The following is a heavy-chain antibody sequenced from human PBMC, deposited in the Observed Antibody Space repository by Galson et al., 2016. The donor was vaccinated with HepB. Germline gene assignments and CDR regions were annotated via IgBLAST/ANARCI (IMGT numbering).Heavy chain of an antibody. D-gene: IGHD4-17*01. CDR2: ISASGAST. J-gene: IGHJ4*02. CDR3: ANNYTPRAFYGEFDY. CDR1: GFTFISYA. Sequence: SLRLSCAASGFTFISYAMSWVRQAPGKGLEWVSVISASGASTYYANSVKGRFTVSRDSSKNTLYLQMNSLRAEDTAVYYCANNYTPRAFYGEFDYWGQGTLVTVSS. V-gene: IGHV3-23*01.